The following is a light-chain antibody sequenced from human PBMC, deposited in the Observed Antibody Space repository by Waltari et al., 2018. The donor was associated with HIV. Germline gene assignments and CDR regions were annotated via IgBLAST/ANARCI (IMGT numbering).Light chain of an antibody. CDR3: SSYAGRNNYV. CDR1: SSDVGGYKY. CDR2: EVS. V-gene: IGLV2-8*01. Sequence: QSALTQPPSASGSPGPSVTISCTGTSSDVGGYKYVSWYQQHPGKAPKLMIYEVSKRPSGVPDRFSGSKSGNTASLTVSGLQAEDEADYYCSSYAGRNNYVFGTGTKVTVL. J-gene: IGLJ1*01.